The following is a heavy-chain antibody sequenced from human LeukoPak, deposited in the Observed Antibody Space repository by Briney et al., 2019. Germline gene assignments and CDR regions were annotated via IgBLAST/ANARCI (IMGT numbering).Heavy chain of an antibody. J-gene: IGHJ4*02. D-gene: IGHD2-2*01. CDR3: ARDYCSSTSCLFDY. Sequence: SVKVSCKASGGTFSSYAISWVRQAPGQGLEWTGGVIPIFGTANYAQKFQGRVTITADESTSTAYMELSSLRSEDTAVYYCARDYCSSTSCLFDYWGQGTLVTVSS. V-gene: IGHV1-69*13. CDR1: GGTFSSYA. CDR2: VIPIFGTA.